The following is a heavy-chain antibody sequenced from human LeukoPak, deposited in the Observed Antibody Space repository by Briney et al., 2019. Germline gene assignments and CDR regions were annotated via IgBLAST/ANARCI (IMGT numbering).Heavy chain of an antibody. CDR3: ARDRYYYDSSARYFDY. CDR2: IHYTWTT. J-gene: IGHJ4*02. D-gene: IGHD3-22*01. V-gene: IGHV4-59*12. CDR1: GASISIYY. Sequence: SETLSLTCTVSGASISIYYWSCIRQPPGKGREWIGYIHYTWTTNYNPPLKSRVTISVDTSKNKFSLKLSSVTAVDTDVYYCARDRYYYDSSARYFDYWGQGTLVTVSS.